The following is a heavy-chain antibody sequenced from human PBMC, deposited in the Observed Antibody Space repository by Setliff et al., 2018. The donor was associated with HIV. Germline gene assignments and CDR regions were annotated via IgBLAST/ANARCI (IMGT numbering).Heavy chain of an antibody. CDR3: ARVRLELRQYWFDS. V-gene: IGHV4-34*01. Sequence: SETLSLTCAVYGGSFSGYYWSWIRQPPGKGLEWIGEINHSGSTSYNPSLKSRVTISVDTSKKQFSLKVNSVTAADTAVYYCARVRLELRQYWFDSWGQGSPVTVS. J-gene: IGHJ5*01. CDR1: GGSFSGYY. D-gene: IGHD1-7*01. CDR2: INHSGST.